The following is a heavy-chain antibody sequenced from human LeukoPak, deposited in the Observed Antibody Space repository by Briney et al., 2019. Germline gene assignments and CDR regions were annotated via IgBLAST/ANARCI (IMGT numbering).Heavy chain of an antibody. CDR1: GGSISSGGYS. Sequence: SETLSLTCAASGGSISSGGYSWSWIRQPPGKGLEWIGYIYHSGSTYYNPSLKSRVTISVDRSKNQFSLKLSSVTAADTAVYYCARGAEWDSAFDIWGQGTMVTVSS. CDR3: ARGAEWDSAFDI. D-gene: IGHD1-26*01. CDR2: IYHSGST. J-gene: IGHJ3*02. V-gene: IGHV4-30-2*01.